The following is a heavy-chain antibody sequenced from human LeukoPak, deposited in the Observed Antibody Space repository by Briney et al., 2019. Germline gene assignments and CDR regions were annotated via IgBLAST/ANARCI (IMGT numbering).Heavy chain of an antibody. J-gene: IGHJ4*02. Sequence: ASVKVSCKASGYTFTSYVLHWVRQAPGQRLEWTGWINAGNGNTKYSQKFQGRVTITRDTSASTAYMELSSLRSEDTAVYYCARGYGEFNPDYWGQGTLVTVSS. CDR3: ARGYGEFNPDY. V-gene: IGHV1-3*01. D-gene: IGHD3-10*01. CDR1: GYTFTSYV. CDR2: INAGNGNT.